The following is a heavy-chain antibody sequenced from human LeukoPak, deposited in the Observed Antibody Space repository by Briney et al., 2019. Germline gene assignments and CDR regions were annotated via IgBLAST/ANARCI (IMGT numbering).Heavy chain of an antibody. CDR1: DYTFTNYA. V-gene: IGHV1-18*01. J-gene: IGHJ3*02. CDR2: ISTYNGNT. CDR3: ARVAGDTNTDTFDI. Sequence: ASVKVSCKTSDYTFTNYAITWVRQAPGQGLEWMGWISTYNGNTNYGQKFLGRVTMTTDTSTSTAYMELRSLTSADTAVYYCARVAGDTNTDTFDIWGQGTMVSVSS. D-gene: IGHD2-8*01.